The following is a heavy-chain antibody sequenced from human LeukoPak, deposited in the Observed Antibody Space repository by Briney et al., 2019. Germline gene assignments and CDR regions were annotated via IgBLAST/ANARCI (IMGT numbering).Heavy chain of an antibody. J-gene: IGHJ6*02. CDR3: AREYYYGSESYYAPDYYYYYGMDV. V-gene: IGHV1-2*02. D-gene: IGHD3-10*01. CDR1: GYTFTGYY. Sequence: GASVKVSCKASGYTFTGYYMHWVRQAPGQGLEWMGWINPNSGGTNYAQKFQGRVTMTRDTSISTAYMELSRLRSDDTAVYYCAREYYYGSESYYAPDYYYYYGMDVWGQGTTVTVSS. CDR2: INPNSGGT.